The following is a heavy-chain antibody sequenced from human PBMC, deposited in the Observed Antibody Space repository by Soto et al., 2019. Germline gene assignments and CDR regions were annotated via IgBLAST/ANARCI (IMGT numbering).Heavy chain of an antibody. V-gene: IGHV6-1*01. J-gene: IGHJ3*02. CDR2: TYYRSKWYN. CDR3: ARAPGGIDAFDI. Sequence: SQTLSLTCAISGDSVSRNSAALHLIRQSPSRGLEWLGRTYYRSKWYNDYAVSVKSRISINPDTSKNQFSLQLNSVTPEDTAVYYCARAPGGIDAFDIWGQGTMVTVS. D-gene: IGHD3-16*01. CDR1: GDSVSRNSAA.